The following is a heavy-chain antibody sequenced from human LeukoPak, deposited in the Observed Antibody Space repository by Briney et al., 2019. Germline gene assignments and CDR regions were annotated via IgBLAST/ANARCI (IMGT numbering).Heavy chain of an antibody. D-gene: IGHD3-22*01. V-gene: IGHV2-5*02. CDR2: IYWDDDR. CDR3: AHRKNYYDSSVFDN. J-gene: IGHJ4*02. CDR1: GFSLNTRGVG. Sequence: SGPTLVNPTQTLTLTCTFSGFSLNTRGVGVGWVRQPPGRALEWLALIYWDDDRRYSPSLKSRLTITKDTSRNQVVLTMTNMDPVDTATYFCAHRKNYYDSSVFDNWGQGTLVTVSS.